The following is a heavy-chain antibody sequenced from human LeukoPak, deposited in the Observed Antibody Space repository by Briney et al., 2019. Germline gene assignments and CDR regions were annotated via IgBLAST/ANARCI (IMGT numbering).Heavy chain of an antibody. Sequence: GASVKVSCKVSGYTLTESSMHWVRQAPGKGLEWMGGFDPEDGETIYAQKFQGRVTMTEDTSTDTAYMELSSLRSEDTAVYYCATVYRSSEGVNWFDPWGQGTLVTVSS. D-gene: IGHD6-6*01. CDR2: FDPEDGET. CDR1: GYTLTESS. V-gene: IGHV1-24*01. J-gene: IGHJ5*02. CDR3: ATVYRSSEGVNWFDP.